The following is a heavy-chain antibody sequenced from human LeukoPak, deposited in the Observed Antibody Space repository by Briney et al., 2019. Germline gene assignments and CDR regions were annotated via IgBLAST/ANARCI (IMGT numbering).Heavy chain of an antibody. CDR1: GGSISSYY. J-gene: IGHJ5*02. CDR3: ARVTHTSSGWPNWFDP. Sequence: SETLSLTCIVSGGSISSYYWSWIRQPPGKGLEWIGYIYYSGSTNYNPSLKSRVTISVDTSKNQFSLKLSSVTAADTAVYYCARVTHTSSGWPNWFDPWGQGTLVTVSS. CDR2: IYYSGST. V-gene: IGHV4-59*01. D-gene: IGHD6-19*01.